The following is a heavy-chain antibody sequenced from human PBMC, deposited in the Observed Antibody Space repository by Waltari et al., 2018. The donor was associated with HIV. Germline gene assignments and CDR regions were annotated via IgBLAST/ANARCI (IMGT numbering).Heavy chain of an antibody. Sequence: QVLLVESGGGVVQPGRSLRLSCAASGFTFSSYGMHWVRQAPGKGLEGVALIGYDGNKKFYADSVKGRFTISRDNSQNTLYLQMNSLRAEDTAVYYCARSLVGATYYLDYWGQGTLVTVSS. CDR1: GFTFSSYG. J-gene: IGHJ4*02. V-gene: IGHV3-33*01. CDR2: IGYDGNKK. D-gene: IGHD1-26*01. CDR3: ARSLVGATYYLDY.